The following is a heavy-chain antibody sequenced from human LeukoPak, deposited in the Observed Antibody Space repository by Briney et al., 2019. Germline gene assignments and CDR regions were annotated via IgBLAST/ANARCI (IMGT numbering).Heavy chain of an antibody. V-gene: IGHV4-61*02. Sequence: SQTLSLTCTVSGGSISSGSYYWGWLRQPAGKGLEWIVRIYTSGSTNYNPSLKSRVTISVDTSKNQFSLKLSSVTAADTAVYYCARSENYDFWSGYPPEYYYYMDVWGKGTTVTVSS. D-gene: IGHD3-3*01. J-gene: IGHJ6*03. CDR3: ARSENYDFWSGYPPEYYYYMDV. CDR2: IYTSGST. CDR1: GGSISSGSYY.